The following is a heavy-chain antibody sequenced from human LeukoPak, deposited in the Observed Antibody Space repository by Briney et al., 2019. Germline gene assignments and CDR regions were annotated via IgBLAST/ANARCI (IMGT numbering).Heavy chain of an antibody. Sequence: GGSLRLSCAASGFPLSDYGMYWVRQAPGKGLEWLAVISRDGSNKHYADSVKGRITISRDNSMNTLYLQMNSLTAEDTAVYYCAKVRWGSDNALDSWGQGTLVTVSS. D-gene: IGHD3-16*01. V-gene: IGHV3-30*18. J-gene: IGHJ4*02. CDR1: GFPLSDYG. CDR2: ISRDGSNK. CDR3: AKVRWGSDNALDS.